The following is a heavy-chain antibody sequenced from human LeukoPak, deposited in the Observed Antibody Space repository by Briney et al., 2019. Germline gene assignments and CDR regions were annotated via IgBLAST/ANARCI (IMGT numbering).Heavy chain of an antibody. CDR3: VRDMTARSWHAFDC. Sequence: GGSLRLSCAASGFTFSSHDMDWVRQAPGKGLEWISHITTSSDDTHYADSVKGRFIISRDNVKDSLFLQMTGLRAEDTAVYYCVRDMTARSWHAFDCWGRGTLVTVSS. D-gene: IGHD6-13*01. V-gene: IGHV3-48*03. CDR2: ITTSSDDT. CDR1: GFTFSSHD. J-gene: IGHJ4*02.